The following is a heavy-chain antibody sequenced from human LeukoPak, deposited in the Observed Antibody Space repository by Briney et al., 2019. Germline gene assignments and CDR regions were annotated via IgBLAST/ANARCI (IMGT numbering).Heavy chain of an antibody. D-gene: IGHD1-26*01. CDR1: GYSFTSYW. J-gene: IGHJ5*02. V-gene: IGHV5-51*01. CDR2: IYPGDSDT. CDR3: ARCPGSYFSYNWFDP. Sequence: ESPKISCKGSGYSFTSYWIGWVRQMPGKGLEWMGIIYPGDSDTRYSPSFQGQVTISADKSISTAYLQWSSLKASDTAMYYCARCPGSYFSYNWFDPWGQGTLVTVSS.